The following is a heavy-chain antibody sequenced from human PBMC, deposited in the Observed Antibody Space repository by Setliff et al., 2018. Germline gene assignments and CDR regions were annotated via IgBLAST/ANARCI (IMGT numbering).Heavy chain of an antibody. CDR3: ARAPRYFDPTGSYFDY. V-gene: IGHV4-39*01. Sequence: SETLSLTCTVSGASISGNSYYWTWIRQPPGKGLEWIGEINHRGSTNYNPSLKSRVTISVDTSKNQFSLTLSSVTAADTAVYYCARAPRYFDPTGSYFDYWGQGTLVTVSS. D-gene: IGHD3-9*01. J-gene: IGHJ4*02. CDR1: GASISGNSYY. CDR2: INHRGST.